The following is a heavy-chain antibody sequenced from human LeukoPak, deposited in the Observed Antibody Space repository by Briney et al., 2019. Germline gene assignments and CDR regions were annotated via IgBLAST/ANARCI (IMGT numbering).Heavy chain of an antibody. Sequence: ASVKVSCKASGYTFTSYYMHWVRQAPGQGLEWMGIINPSGGSTSYAQKFQGRVTMTRDTSTSTVYMELSSLRSEDTAVYYCARDLTPRDCYNCSVPGNLWGQGTLVTVSS. D-gene: IGHD5-24*01. CDR2: INPSGGST. CDR3: ARDLTPRDCYNCSVPGNL. CDR1: GYTFTSYY. V-gene: IGHV1-46*01. J-gene: IGHJ4*02.